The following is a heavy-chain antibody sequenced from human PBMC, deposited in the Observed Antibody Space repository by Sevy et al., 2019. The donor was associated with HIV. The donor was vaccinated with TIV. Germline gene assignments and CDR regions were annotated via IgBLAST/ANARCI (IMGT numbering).Heavy chain of an antibody. V-gene: IGHV4-59*08. CDR2: IYYNGHI. Sequence: SETLSLTCTVSGGSITSLYWYWIRQPPGKGLEWIANIYYNGHINYNPSLKSRVTLSLDTSKNQFSLRLSSVTAADTAMYYCAGENAWGRGYSWGQGTLFTVSS. CDR1: GGSITSLY. J-gene: IGHJ4*02. CDR3: AGENAWGRGYS. D-gene: IGHD1-26*01.